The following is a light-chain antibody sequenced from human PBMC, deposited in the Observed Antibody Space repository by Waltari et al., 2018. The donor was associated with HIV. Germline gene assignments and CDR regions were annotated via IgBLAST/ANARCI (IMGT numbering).Light chain of an antibody. V-gene: IGKV3-15*01. CDR2: GTS. J-gene: IGKJ1*01. CDR3: QQNNSWPT. CDR1: QSVRTN. Sequence: ETVMTQSPATLSVSPGERATLSCWASQSVRTNLAWYQQKAGQAPRLLIYGTSARATGIPARFSGSGSGTEFTLTISSLQSEDFAVYYCQQNNSWPTFGQGTKVEIK.